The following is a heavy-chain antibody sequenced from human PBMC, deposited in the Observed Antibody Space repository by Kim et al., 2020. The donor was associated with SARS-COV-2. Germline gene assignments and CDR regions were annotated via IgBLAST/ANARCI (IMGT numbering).Heavy chain of an antibody. J-gene: IGHJ5*02. CDR2: RT. Sequence: RTAYNPSLKSRVTMSVDTSRNQFTLQLTSVTAADTAVYYCVREGDTNWFDPWGPGILVTVSS. CDR3: VREGDTNWFDP. V-gene: IGHV4-30-2*04. D-gene: IGHD3-16*01.